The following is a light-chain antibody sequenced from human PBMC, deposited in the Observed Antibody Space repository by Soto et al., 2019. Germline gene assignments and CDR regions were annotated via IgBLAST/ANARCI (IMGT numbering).Light chain of an antibody. CDR3: GTWDSDLSAEV. CDR2: DNS. CDR1: SSNIGTNY. Sequence: QSVLTQPPSVSAAPGQKVTISCSGRSSNIGTNYVSWYRQLPGRAPKLVIFDNSKRPSGIPDRFSGSKSGSSATLGVTGLQTGDEADYYCGTWDSDLSAEVFGGGTKLTVL. V-gene: IGLV1-51*01. J-gene: IGLJ3*02.